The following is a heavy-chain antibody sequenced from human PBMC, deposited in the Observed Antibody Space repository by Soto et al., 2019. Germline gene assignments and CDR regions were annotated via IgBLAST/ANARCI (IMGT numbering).Heavy chain of an antibody. Sequence: QVQLVQSGAEVKKPGASVKVSCKASGYTFTSYDINWVRQATGQGLEWMGWMNPNSGNTGYAQKLPGRVTWSRIITISTAYLVLNSLSPEDTAVYWARVSEWRKAADYWGQGTLVTVSS. D-gene: IGHD3-3*01. V-gene: IGHV1-8*01. CDR1: GYTFTSYD. J-gene: IGHJ4*02. CDR2: MNPNSGNT. CDR3: RVSEWRKAADY.